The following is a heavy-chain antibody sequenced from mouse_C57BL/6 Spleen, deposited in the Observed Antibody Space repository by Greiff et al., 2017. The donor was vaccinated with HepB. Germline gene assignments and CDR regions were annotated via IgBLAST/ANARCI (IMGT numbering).Heavy chain of an antibody. CDR3: AKEEDDYDGAWFAY. D-gene: IGHD2-4*01. Sequence: QVQLQQSGPGLVAPSQSLSISCTVSGFSFTSYGVSWVRQPPGKGLEWLGVIWGDGSTNYHSALISRLSISKDNSKSQVFLKLNSLQTDDTATYYGAKEEDDYDGAWFAYWGQGTLVTVSA. J-gene: IGHJ3*01. CDR2: IWGDGST. V-gene: IGHV2-3*01. CDR1: GFSFTSYG.